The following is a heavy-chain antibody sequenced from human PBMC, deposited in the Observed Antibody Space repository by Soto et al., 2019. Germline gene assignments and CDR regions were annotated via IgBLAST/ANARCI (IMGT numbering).Heavy chain of an antibody. CDR2: LSYDGSNQ. CDR1: GVSFSSYG. Sequence: HLVESGGGVVQPGRSLRLSCVASGVSFSSYGMHWVRQAPGKGLEWVAGLSYDGSNQYYGESVKGRSSISRDNSKNTLYLQMNGLRVEDTAVYYCARYNYYDGSGNQRGFDYWGQGALVTVSS. D-gene: IGHD3-22*01. J-gene: IGHJ4*02. CDR3: ARYNYYDGSGNQRGFDY. V-gene: IGHV3-33*05.